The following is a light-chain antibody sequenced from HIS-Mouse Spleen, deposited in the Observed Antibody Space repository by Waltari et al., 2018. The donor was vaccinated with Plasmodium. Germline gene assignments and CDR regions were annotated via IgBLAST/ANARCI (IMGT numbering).Light chain of an antibody. V-gene: IGLV3-27*01. CDR1: VLAKKY. CDR3: YSAADNNLV. J-gene: IGLJ3*02. CDR2: KDS. Sequence: SYELTQPSSVSVSPGQTARITCSGDVLAKKYARWFQQKPGQAPVLVIDKDSERPSGIPSRFSGSSSGTTVTLTISGDQVEDEADYYCYSAADNNLVFGGGTKLTVL.